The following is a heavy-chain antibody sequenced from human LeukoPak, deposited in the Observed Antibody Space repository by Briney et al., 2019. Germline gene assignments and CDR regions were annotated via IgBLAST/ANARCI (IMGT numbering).Heavy chain of an antibody. J-gene: IGHJ4*02. D-gene: IGHD1-26*01. CDR1: GFTFSSYA. CDR3: ARLFGSHDY. V-gene: IGHV3-23*01. Sequence: PGGSLRLSCEASGFTFSSYAMSWVRQAPGKGLAWVSVISSSADSTYYADSVKGRFTISRDNAKNSLYLQMNSLRDEDTAIYYCARLFGSHDYWGQGTLVPVTS. CDR2: ISSSADST.